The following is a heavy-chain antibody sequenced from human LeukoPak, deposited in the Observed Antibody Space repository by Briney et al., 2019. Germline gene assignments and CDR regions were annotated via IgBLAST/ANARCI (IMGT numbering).Heavy chain of an antibody. V-gene: IGHV3-23*01. CDR1: GFTFSSYA. Sequence: GGSLRLSCAASGFTFSSYAMSWVRQAPGRGLEWVSIISGSGGNTYYADSVKGRFTISRDNSKNTLYLQMNSLRAEDTAVYYCAKVAVAQLGLVNYFDYWGQGTLVTVSS. CDR2: ISGSGGNT. J-gene: IGHJ4*02. CDR3: AKVAVAQLGLVNYFDY. D-gene: IGHD6-19*01.